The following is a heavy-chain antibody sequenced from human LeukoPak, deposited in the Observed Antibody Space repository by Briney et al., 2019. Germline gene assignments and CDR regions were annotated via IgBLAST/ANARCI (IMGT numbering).Heavy chain of an antibody. CDR2: INPNSGNT. CDR1: VYTFTSYD. Sequence: ASVKVSCKASVYTFTSYDINWVRQATGQGLEWMGWINPNSGNTGYAQKLQGRFTMTRNTSISTAYMELSSLRSEDTAVYYCARGGSGSSWYGFYYYYMDVWGKGTTVTVSS. D-gene: IGHD6-13*01. CDR3: ARGGSGSSWYGFYYYYMDV. J-gene: IGHJ6*03. V-gene: IGHV1-8*01.